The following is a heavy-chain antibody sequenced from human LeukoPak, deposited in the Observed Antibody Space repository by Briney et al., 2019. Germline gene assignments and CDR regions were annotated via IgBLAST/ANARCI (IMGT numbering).Heavy chain of an antibody. J-gene: IGHJ3*02. CDR3: ARGPRTDAFDI. V-gene: IGHV4-59*01. CDR1: GVSMSTKY. D-gene: IGHD1-14*01. Sequence: PSETLSLTCTVSGVSMSTKYWSWLRQPPGKGLEWIGYVYYSGSTGYNPSLKSRVTISVDTSKSQFSLRLRSLTAADTAVYFCARGPRTDAFDIWGQGTMVTVSS. CDR2: VYYSGST.